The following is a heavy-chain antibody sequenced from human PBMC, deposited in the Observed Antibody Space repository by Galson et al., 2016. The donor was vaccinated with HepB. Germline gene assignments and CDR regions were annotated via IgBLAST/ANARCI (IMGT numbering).Heavy chain of an antibody. CDR2: INPSDGTT. J-gene: IGHJ4*02. D-gene: IGHD1-7*01. CDR1: GDTLSNHY. Sequence: SVKVSCKAPGDTLSNHYLHWVRQAPGQGLEWVGVINPSDGTTNSAERFQGRVTTTRDTSTTSFYMELSSLRYEDTAEYLCAREIGGTSYFEYWGQGTLVTVSS. V-gene: IGHV1-46*01. CDR3: AREIGGTSYFEY.